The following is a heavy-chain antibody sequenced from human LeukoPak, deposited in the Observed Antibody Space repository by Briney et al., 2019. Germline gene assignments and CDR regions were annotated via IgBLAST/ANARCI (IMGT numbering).Heavy chain of an antibody. CDR3: ARIAVAYYGMDV. V-gene: IGHV1-69*13. CDR1: GGTFSSYA. D-gene: IGHD6-19*01. J-gene: IGHJ6*02. CDR2: IIPIFGTA. Sequence: ASVKVSCKASGGTFSSYAISWVRQAPGQGLEWMGGIIPIFGTANYAQKFRGRVTITADESTSTAYMELSSLRSEDTAVYYCARIAVAYYGMDVWGQGTTVTVSS.